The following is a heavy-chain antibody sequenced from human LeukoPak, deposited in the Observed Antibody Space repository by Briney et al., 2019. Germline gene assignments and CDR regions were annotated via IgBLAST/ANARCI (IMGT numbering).Heavy chain of an antibody. CDR1: GYTFTSYG. V-gene: IGHV1-2*02. J-gene: IGHJ4*02. Sequence: ASVKVSCKASGYTFTSYGISWVRQAPGQGLEWMGWINPNSGGTNYAQKFQGRVTMTRDTSISTAYMELSRLRSDDTAVYYCARVTWELEFDCWGQGTLVTVSS. CDR3: ARVTWELEFDC. CDR2: INPNSGGT. D-gene: IGHD1-26*01.